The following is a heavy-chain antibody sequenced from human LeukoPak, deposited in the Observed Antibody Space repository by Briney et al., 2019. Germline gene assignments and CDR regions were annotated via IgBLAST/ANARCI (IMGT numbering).Heavy chain of an antibody. V-gene: IGHV3-23*01. Sequence: PGGSLRLSCAASAFTFRSHAMSWVRQAGGKGLEWVSAISGSGGSTYYADSVKGRFTISRDNSKNTLYLQMSSLRAEDTAVYYCAKPKDNSLYCFDYWGQGTLVTVSS. CDR2: ISGSGGST. J-gene: IGHJ4*02. CDR3: AKPKDNSLYCFDY. CDR1: AFTFRSHA. D-gene: IGHD1-20*01.